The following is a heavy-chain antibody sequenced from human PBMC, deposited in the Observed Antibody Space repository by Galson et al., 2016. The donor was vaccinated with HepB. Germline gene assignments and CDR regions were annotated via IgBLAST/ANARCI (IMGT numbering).Heavy chain of an antibody. V-gene: IGHV3-9*01. CDR3: VKDTDGVVVAATGGLGP. J-gene: IGHJ5*02. CDR2: INFNSVII. CDR1: GFTFDDYA. Sequence: SLRLSCAAPGFTFDDYAMHWVRQAPGKGLEWISGINFNSVIIGYADSVKGRFTISRDNAKNSLYLQMYALRAEDTALYYCVKDTDGVVVAATGGLGPWGQGTLVTVSS. D-gene: IGHD2-15*01.